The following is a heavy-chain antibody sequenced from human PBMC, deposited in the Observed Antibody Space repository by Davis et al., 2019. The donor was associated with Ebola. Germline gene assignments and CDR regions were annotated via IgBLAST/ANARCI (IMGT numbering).Heavy chain of an antibody. J-gene: IGHJ6*02. Sequence: GESLKISCAASGFTFSDYYMSWIRQVPGKGLEWVSYISSSGSIKNYADSVKGRFTISRDNAKNSLYLQMNSLRAEDTAVYYCARDATTWDYYYYGMDVWGQGTTVTVSS. CDR2: ISSSGSIK. V-gene: IGHV3-11*01. CDR1: GFTFSDYY. CDR3: ARDATTWDYYYYGMDV. D-gene: IGHD4-11*01.